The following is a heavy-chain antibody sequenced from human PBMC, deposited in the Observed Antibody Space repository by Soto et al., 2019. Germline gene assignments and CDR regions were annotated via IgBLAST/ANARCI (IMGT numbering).Heavy chain of an antibody. CDR3: ARDFIAVAGTEYYYYGMDV. V-gene: IGHV4-59*01. CDR2: IYYSGST. Sequence: TLSLTCTVSAGSLSSYYWSWIRQPPGKGLEWIGFIYYSGSTNYNPSLKSRVTISVDTSKNQFSLKLSSVTAADTAVYYCARDFIAVAGTEYYYYGMDVWGQGTTVTVSS. J-gene: IGHJ6*02. CDR1: AGSLSSYY. D-gene: IGHD6-19*01.